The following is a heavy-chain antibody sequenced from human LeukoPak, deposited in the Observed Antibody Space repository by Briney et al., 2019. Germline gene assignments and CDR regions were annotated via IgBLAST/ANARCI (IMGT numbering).Heavy chain of an antibody. V-gene: IGHV1-46*01. Sequence: GASVKVSRKASGYTFTSSYMHWVRQAPGQGLEWMGIINPSGGSTSYSQKFQGRVTMTRDTSTSTVYMELSSLRSEDTAVYYCARDSDFWSGYYGMDVWGQGTTVTVSS. J-gene: IGHJ6*02. D-gene: IGHD3-3*01. CDR2: INPSGGST. CDR1: GYTFTSSY. CDR3: ARDSDFWSGYYGMDV.